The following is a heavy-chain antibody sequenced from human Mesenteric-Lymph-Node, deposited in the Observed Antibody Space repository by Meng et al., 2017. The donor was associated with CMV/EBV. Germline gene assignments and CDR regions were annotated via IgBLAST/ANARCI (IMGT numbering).Heavy chain of an antibody. V-gene: IGHV4-61*01. CDR3: ARISILAGYTYYYGMDV. J-gene: IGHJ6*02. D-gene: IGHD3-9*01. Sequence: SETLSLTCTVSGGSVSSGSYYWSWIRQPPGKGLEWIGYIYYSGSTNYNPSLKSRVTISVDTSKNQFSLKLSSVTAADTAIYYCARISILAGYTYYYGMDVWGQGTTVTVSS. CDR1: GGSVSSGSYY. CDR2: IYYSGST.